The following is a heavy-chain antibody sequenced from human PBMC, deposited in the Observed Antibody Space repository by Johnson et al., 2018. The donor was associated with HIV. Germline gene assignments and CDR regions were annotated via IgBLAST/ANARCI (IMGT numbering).Heavy chain of an antibody. V-gene: IGHV3-20*04. CDR1: GFTFDDYG. CDR3: AKHVTIFGVVSSAFDI. J-gene: IGHJ3*02. D-gene: IGHD3-3*01. Sequence: VQLVESGGGVVRPGGSLRLSCAASGFTFDDYGMSWVRQAPGKGLEWVSGINWNGGSTGYADSVKGRFTISRDNAKNSLYLQMNRLRAEDTAVYYCAKHVTIFGVVSSAFDIWGQGTMVTVSS. CDR2: INWNGGST.